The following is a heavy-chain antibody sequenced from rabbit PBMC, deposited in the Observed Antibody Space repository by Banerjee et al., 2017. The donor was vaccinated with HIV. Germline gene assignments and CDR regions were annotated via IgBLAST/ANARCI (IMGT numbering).Heavy chain of an antibody. CDR1: GFSLSSSYY. J-gene: IGHJ6*01. V-gene: IGHV1S40*01. D-gene: IGHD6-1*01. Sequence: QQLEESGGGLVKPGASLTLTCTASGFSLSSSYYMCWVRQAPGKGLEWIGCIDTVSSGSTYYASWAKGRFTISKTSSTTVTLQMTSLTAADTATYFCARDQYAGYAGYGYATYYGMDLWGPGTLVTVS. CDR3: ARDQYAGYAGYGYATYYGMDL. CDR2: IDTVSSGST.